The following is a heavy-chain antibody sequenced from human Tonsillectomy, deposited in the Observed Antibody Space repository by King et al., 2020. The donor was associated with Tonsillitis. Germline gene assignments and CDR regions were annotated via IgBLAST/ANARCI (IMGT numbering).Heavy chain of an antibody. D-gene: IGHD3-3*01. CDR3: ARGDFWSGYYMGGRYFDL. V-gene: IGHV1-69*06. Sequence: QLVQSGAEVKKPGSSVKVSCKASGGTFSSYAISWVRQAPGQGLEWMGGIIPIFGTANYAQKFQGRVTITADKSTSTAYMELSSLRSEDTAGYYCARGDFWSGYYMGGRYFDLWGRGTLVTVSS. CDR1: GGTFSSYA. J-gene: IGHJ2*01. CDR2: IIPIFGTA.